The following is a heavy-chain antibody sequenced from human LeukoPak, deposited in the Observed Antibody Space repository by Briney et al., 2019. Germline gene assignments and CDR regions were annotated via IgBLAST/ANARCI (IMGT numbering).Heavy chain of an antibody. CDR1: RDSFTNYW. CDR2: IYPYDSDT. J-gene: IGHJ4*02. V-gene: IGHV5-51*01. D-gene: IGHD1-14*01. Sequence: GESLKISCKGSRDSFTNYWIGWVRQMPGKGLEWMGLIYPYDSDTRYSPSFQGQITISVDKSISTAYLQWTSLKASDTALYFCARGPDGAYYFDSWGQGTLVSVSS. CDR3: ARGPDGAYYFDS.